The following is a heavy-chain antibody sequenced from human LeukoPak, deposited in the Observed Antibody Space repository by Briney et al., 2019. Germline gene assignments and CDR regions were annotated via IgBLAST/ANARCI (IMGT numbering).Heavy chain of an antibody. CDR3: ARTRYYYNSRSYGAPYYFDY. Sequence: PSETLSLTCTVSGYSISSGYYWGWIRQSPGQGLEWIGNVWHSGSTYYNPSLKSRVTISVDTSKNQFSLKLSSVTAADTAVYYCARTRYYYNSRSYGAPYYFDYWGQGTLVTVSS. D-gene: IGHD3-10*01. CDR1: GYSISSGYY. J-gene: IGHJ4*02. V-gene: IGHV4-38-2*02. CDR2: VWHSGST.